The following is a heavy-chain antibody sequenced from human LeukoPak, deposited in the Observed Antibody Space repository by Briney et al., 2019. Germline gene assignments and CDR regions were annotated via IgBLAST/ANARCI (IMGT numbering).Heavy chain of an antibody. CDR3: ARIAVAGTIDY. V-gene: IGHV1-46*01. J-gene: IGHJ4*02. D-gene: IGHD6-19*01. Sequence: ASVKVSCKAFGYTFTSNYMRWVRQAPGQGLEWMGIINPSGGSTSYAQKFQGRVTMTRDTSTSTVYMELSSLRSEDTAVYYCARIAVAGTIDYWGQGTLVTVSS. CDR1: GYTFTSNY. CDR2: INPSGGST.